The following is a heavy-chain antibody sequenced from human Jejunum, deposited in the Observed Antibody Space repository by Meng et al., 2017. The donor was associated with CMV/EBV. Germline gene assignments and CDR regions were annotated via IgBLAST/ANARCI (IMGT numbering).Heavy chain of an antibody. CDR2: ISESGTNT. Sequence: VQLLESGGGWVQPGGSVRLSCAASGFTFNKQDMTWVRQAPGKGLEWVAHISESGTNTNYADSVRGRFRISRDNSKSTLYLEMNSLRAEDTAVYFCANRAWIETCGQGTLVTVSS. D-gene: IGHD5-12*01. V-gene: IGHV3-23*01. J-gene: IGHJ5*02. CDR1: GFTFNKQD. CDR3: ANRAWIET.